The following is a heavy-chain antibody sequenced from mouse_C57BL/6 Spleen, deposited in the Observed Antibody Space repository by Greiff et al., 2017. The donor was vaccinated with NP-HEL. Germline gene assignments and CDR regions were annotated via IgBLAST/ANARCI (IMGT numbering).Heavy chain of an antibody. CDR1: GYTFTSYG. D-gene: IGHD2-3*01. CDR3: ALSMMVTTRFAY. CDR2: IYPRSGNT. J-gene: IGHJ3*01. Sequence: QVQLQQSGAELARPGASVKLSCKASGYTFTSYGISWVKQRTGQGLEWIGEIYPRSGNTYYNEKFKGKATLTADKSSSTAYMEIRSLTSEDSAVYFCALSMMVTTRFAYWGQGTLVTVSA. V-gene: IGHV1-81*01.